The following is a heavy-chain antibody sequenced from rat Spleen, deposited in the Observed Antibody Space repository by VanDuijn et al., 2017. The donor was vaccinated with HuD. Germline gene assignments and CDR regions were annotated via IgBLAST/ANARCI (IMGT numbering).Heavy chain of an antibody. V-gene: IGHV3-1*01. D-gene: IGHD3-4*01. CDR2: ISPNGTT. CDR1: GYSITSNY. Sequence: EVQLQESGPGLVKPSQSLSLTCSVTGYSITSNYWGWIRKFPGNKMEWMGYISPNGTTRYNPSLKSRISITRDTSKNQFFLQWKSVTTEDTATYYCARSGTNPGWYFDFWGPGTMVTVSS. J-gene: IGHJ1*01. CDR3: ARSGTNPGWYFDF.